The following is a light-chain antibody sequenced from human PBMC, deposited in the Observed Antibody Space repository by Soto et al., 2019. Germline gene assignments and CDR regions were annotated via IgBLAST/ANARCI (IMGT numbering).Light chain of an antibody. V-gene: IGKV3-20*01. CDR2: GES. Sequence: IVCTLSPGIRSLSPGERAPLACSRRQSLSSSSLSWYQQKPGQAPRLLMSGESTRAAGIPDRFSGDGSGTDFTLTISRLEPEDFAVYYCQKYSTSAITCGQGTRREIK. J-gene: IGKJ5*01. CDR3: QKYSTSAIT. CDR1: QSLSSSS.